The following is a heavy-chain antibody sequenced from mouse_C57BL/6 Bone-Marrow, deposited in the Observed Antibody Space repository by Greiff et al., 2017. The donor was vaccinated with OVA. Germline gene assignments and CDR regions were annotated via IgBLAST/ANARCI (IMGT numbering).Heavy chain of an antibody. CDR2: INPGSGGT. CDR1: EYAFTNYL. V-gene: IGHV1-54*01. Sequence: QVQLQQSGAELVRPGTSVKVSCKASEYAFTNYLIEWVKQRPGQGLEWIGVINPGSGGTNYNEKFKGKATLTADKSSSTAYMQLSSLTSEDSAVYFCARYSDYWGHGTTLTVSS. J-gene: IGHJ2*01. CDR3: ARYSDY.